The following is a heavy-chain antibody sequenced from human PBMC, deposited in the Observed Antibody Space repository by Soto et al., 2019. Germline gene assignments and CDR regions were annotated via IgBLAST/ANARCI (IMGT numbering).Heavy chain of an antibody. CDR3: AKDGGGDSSGYSDYYYYYGMDV. V-gene: IGHV3-23*01. J-gene: IGHJ6*02. D-gene: IGHD3-22*01. CDR2: ISGSGGST. Sequence: GGSLRLSCAASGFTFSSYAMSWVRQAPGKGLEWVSAISGSGGSTYYADSVKGRFTISRDNSKNTLYLQMNSLRAEDTAVYYCAKDGGGDSSGYSDYYYYYGMDVWGQGTTVTVSS. CDR1: GFTFSSYA.